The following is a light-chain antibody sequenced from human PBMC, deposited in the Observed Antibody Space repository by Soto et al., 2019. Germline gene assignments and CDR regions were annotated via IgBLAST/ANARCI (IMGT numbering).Light chain of an antibody. CDR1: QSVSSD. V-gene: IGKV3-15*01. CDR2: EAS. CDR3: QQYNSWPFT. J-gene: IGKJ3*01. Sequence: IVMTQSPATLSVSPGERATLSCRASQSVSSDLAWYQQKPGQAPRLLIYEASIRATGIPARFSGSGSGTEFTLTISSLQSEDSAVYWCQQYNSWPFTFGPGTKVEFK.